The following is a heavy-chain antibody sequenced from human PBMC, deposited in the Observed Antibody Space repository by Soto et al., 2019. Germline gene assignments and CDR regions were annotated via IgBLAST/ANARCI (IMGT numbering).Heavy chain of an antibody. CDR1: GGSISSGGYY. CDR2: IYYSGST. CDR3: ARAGGYSYGYVDY. J-gene: IGHJ4*02. Sequence: QVQLQESGPGLVNPSQTLSLTCTVSGGSISSGGYYWSWIRQHPGKGLEWIGYIYYSGSTYYNPSLKSRVTIAVDTSKNQCSLKLSSVTAADTAVYYCARAGGYSYGYVDYWGQGTLVTVSS. V-gene: IGHV4-31*03. D-gene: IGHD5-18*01.